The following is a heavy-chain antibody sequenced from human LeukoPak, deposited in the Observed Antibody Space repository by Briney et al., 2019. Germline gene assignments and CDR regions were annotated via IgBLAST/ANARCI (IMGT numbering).Heavy chain of an antibody. CDR1: GFTFSSYD. V-gene: IGHV3-23*01. J-gene: IGHJ4*02. CDR2: ISGSGGSA. D-gene: IGHD3-10*01. Sequence: PGGSLRLSCAASGFTFSSYDMNWVRQAPGKGLEWVSVISGSGGSAYYADSVKGRFTISRDNSKNTLYLQMNSLRAEDTAVYYCVKMGGRSYGSGSYFVNWGQGTLVTVSS. CDR3: VKMGGRSYGSGSYFVN.